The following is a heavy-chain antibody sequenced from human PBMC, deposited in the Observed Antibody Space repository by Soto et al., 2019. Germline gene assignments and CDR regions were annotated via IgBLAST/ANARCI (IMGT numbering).Heavy chain of an antibody. CDR2: IIPIFGTA. Sequence: QVQLVQSGAEVKKPGSSVKVSCKASGGTFSGYAISWVRQAPGQGLEWMGGIIPIFGTANYAQKFQGRVTITADESTSTAYMELSSLRSEDTAVYYCAREPEIHYYDSSGPPFDYWGQGTLVTVSS. V-gene: IGHV1-69*01. CDR1: GGTFSGYA. J-gene: IGHJ4*02. D-gene: IGHD3-22*01. CDR3: AREPEIHYYDSSGPPFDY.